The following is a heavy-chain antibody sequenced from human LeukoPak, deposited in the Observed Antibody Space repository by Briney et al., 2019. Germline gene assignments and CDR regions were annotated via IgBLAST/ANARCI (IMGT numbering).Heavy chain of an antibody. J-gene: IGHJ4*02. D-gene: IGHD6-19*01. V-gene: IGHV4-34*01. CDR1: GGSFSGYY. CDR3: ARGLIKYSSGPGYY. CDR2: INHSGST. Sequence: SETLSLTCAVYGGSFSGYYWRWIRQPPGKGLEWIGEINHSGSTNYNPSLKSRVTISVDTSKNQFSLKLSSVTAADTAVYYCARGLIKYSSGPGYYWGQGTLVTVSS.